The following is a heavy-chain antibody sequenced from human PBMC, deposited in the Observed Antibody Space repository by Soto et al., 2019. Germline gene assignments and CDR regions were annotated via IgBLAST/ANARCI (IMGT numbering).Heavy chain of an antibody. CDR2: IWYDGSNK. J-gene: IGHJ4*02. D-gene: IGHD2-15*01. CDR3: ARDKAVVVAATLDY. V-gene: IGHV3-33*01. CDR1: GFTFSSYG. Sequence: GGSLRLSCAASGFTFSSYGMHWVRQAPGKGLEWVAVIWYDGSNKYYADSVKGRFTISRDNSKNTLYLQMNSLRAEDTAVYYCARDKAVVVAATLDYWGQGTLVTVSS.